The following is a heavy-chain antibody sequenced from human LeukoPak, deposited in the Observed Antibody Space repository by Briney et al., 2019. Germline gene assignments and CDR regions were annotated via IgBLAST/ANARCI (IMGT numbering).Heavy chain of an antibody. D-gene: IGHD3-9*01. CDR3: ARGVGARPTGNWFDP. V-gene: IGHV1-18*01. CDR1: GYTFTSYG. CDR2: ISAYNGNT. J-gene: IGHJ5*02. Sequence: ASVKVSCTASGYTFTSYGISWVRQAPGQGLEWMGWISAYNGNTNYAQKFQGRVTITRDTSASTAYMELSSLRSEDTAVYYCARGVGARPTGNWFDPWGQGTLVTVSS.